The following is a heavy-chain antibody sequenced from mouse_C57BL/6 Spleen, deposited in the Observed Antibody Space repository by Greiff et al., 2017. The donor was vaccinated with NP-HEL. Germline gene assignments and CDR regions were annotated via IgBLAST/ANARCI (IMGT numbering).Heavy chain of an antibody. J-gene: IGHJ1*03. CDR2: INPNNGGT. CDR3: ARRPYYYGSSLYWYFDV. CDR1: GYTFTDYN. V-gene: IGHV1-18*01. D-gene: IGHD1-1*01. Sequence: EVQRVESGPELVKPGASVKIPCKASGYTFTDYNMDWVKQSHGKSLEWIGDINPNNGGTIYNQKFKGKATLTVDKSSSTAYMELRSLTSEDTAVYYCARRPYYYGSSLYWYFDVWGTGTTVTVSS.